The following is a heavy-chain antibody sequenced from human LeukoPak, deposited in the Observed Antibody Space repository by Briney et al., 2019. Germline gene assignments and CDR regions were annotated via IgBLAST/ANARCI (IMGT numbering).Heavy chain of an antibody. D-gene: IGHD3-16*02. V-gene: IGHV1-18*04. CDR2: ISAYNGNT. CDR3: ARDHKVYYDYVWGSYRLDY. CDR1: GYTLTSYG. Sequence: ASVKVSCKASGYTLTSYGISWVRQAPGQGLEWMGWISAYNGNTNYAQKLQGRVTMTTDTSTSTAYMELRSLRSDDTAVYYCARDHKVYYDYVWGSYRLDYWGQGTLVTVSS. J-gene: IGHJ4*02.